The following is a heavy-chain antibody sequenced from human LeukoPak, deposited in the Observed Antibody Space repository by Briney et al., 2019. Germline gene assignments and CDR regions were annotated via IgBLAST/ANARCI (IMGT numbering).Heavy chain of an antibody. CDR3: AREGYDILTGLDY. CDR2: IIPILGIA. V-gene: IGHV1-69*04. J-gene: IGHJ4*02. CDR1: GGTFSSYA. D-gene: IGHD3-9*01. Sequence: SVKVSCKASGGTFSSYAISWVRQAPGQGLEWKGRIIPILGIANYAQKFQGRVTITADKSTSTAYMELSSLSSEDTAVYYCAREGYDILTGLDYWGQGTLVTVSS.